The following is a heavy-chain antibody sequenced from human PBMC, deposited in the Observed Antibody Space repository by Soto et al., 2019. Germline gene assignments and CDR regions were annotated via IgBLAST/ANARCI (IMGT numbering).Heavy chain of an antibody. Sequence: ASVKVSCKASGYTFTNYFIRWVRQAPGQGLEWMGCINPYSGGTNSAQNFQGRVTMTRDTSISTAYMELTSLRSDDTAVYYCVRDLSYPFYFDSWGQGTLVTVS. CDR1: GYTFTNYF. CDR2: INPYSGGT. J-gene: IGHJ4*02. D-gene: IGHD3-10*01. CDR3: VRDLSYPFYFDS. V-gene: IGHV1-2*02.